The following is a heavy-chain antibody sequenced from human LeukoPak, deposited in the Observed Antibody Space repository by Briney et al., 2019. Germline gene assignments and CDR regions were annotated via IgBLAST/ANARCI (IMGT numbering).Heavy chain of an antibody. CDR2: IYYSGST. CDR3: ARANSGSYYVFAY. J-gene: IGHJ4*02. Sequence: SETLCLTCTVSGGSISSYYWSWTRQPPGKGLEWIGYIYYSGSTNYNPSLKSRVTISVDTSKNQFSLKLNSVTAADTAVYYCARANSGSYYVFAYWGQGTLVTVSS. V-gene: IGHV4-59*01. D-gene: IGHD1-26*01. CDR1: GGSISSYY.